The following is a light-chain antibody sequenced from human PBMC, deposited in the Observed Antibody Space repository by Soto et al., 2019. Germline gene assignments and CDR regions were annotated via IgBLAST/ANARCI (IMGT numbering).Light chain of an antibody. Sequence: EIVLTQSPGTLSLSPGERATLSCRASQSVSSIYLAWYQQKPGQAPRLLIYDASSRATGIPDRFSGSGSGTDFTLTISRLEPEDFAVFYCQQYGRSPRTLGQGTKLEIK. V-gene: IGKV3-20*01. J-gene: IGKJ2*01. CDR1: QSVSSIY. CDR3: QQYGRSPRT. CDR2: DAS.